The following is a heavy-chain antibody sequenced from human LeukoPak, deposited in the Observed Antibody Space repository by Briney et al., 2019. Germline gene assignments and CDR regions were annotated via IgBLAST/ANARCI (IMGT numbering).Heavy chain of an antibody. V-gene: IGHV1-2*02. Sequence: ASVKVSCKASGYTFTDYYMHWVRQAPGQGLEWMGWINPNSGGTNFAQKFQGRVTMTRDTSITTAYMELSRLRSDDTAVYYCAKPKAVILGGSGSYSSLDYWGQGTLVTVSS. CDR1: GYTFTDYY. J-gene: IGHJ4*02. CDR3: AKPKAVILGGSGSYSSLDY. CDR2: INPNSGGT. D-gene: IGHD3-10*01.